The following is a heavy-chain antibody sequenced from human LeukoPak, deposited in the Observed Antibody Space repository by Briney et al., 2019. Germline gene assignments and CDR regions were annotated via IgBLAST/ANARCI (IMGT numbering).Heavy chain of an antibody. J-gene: IGHJ4*02. CDR3: ANTYDFWTGYFLY. CDR2: ISGGGGST. CDR1: GFIFSSYA. D-gene: IGHD3-3*01. Sequence: GGSLRLSCAASGFIFSSYAMSWVRQAPGKGLEWVSAISGGGGSTYYADSVKGRFTISRDDSKNTLYLQMSSLRAEGTAVYFCANTYDFWTGYFLYWGQGTLVTVSS. V-gene: IGHV3-23*01.